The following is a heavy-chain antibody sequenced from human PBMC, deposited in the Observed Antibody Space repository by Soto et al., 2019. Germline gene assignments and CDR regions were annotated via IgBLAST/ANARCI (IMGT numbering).Heavy chain of an antibody. J-gene: IGHJ6*02. D-gene: IGHD2-2*01. V-gene: IGHV4-34*01. CDR2: INHSGST. Sequence: SETLSLTCAVYGGSFSGYYWSWIRQPPGKGLEWIGEINHSGSTNYNPSLKSRVTISVDTSKNQFSLKLSSVTAADTAVYYCARGGGTRNCSSTSCWYYYYYGMDVWGQGTTVTVSS. CDR1: GGSFSGYY. CDR3: ARGGGTRNCSSTSCWYYYYYGMDV.